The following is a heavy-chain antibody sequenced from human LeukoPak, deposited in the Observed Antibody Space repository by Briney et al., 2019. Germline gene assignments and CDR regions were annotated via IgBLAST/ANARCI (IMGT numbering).Heavy chain of an antibody. J-gene: IGHJ4*02. CDR2: IYHSGNT. CDR3: ARSPYCRGGSCYRFDY. CDR1: GYSISSGYY. D-gene: IGHD2-15*01. Sequence: SETLSLTCAVSGYSISSGYYWDWIRQPPGKGLEWIGSIYHSGNTYYNPSLKSRVTISVDTSKNQFSLKLSSVTAADTAVYYCARSPYCRGGSCYRFDYWGQGTLVTVSS. V-gene: IGHV4-38-2*01.